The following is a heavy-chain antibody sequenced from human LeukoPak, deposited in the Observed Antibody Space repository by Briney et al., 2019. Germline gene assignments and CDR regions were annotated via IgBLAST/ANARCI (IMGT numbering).Heavy chain of an antibody. CDR2: ISKGSSYI. D-gene: IGHD2-2*01. V-gene: IGHV3-21*01. J-gene: IGHJ4*02. CDR3: TKDWGTTGPYDY. CDR1: GFTFSTFS. Sequence: GGSLRLSCAASGFTFSTFSMNWVRQAPGKGLEWVSPISKGSSYIYYADSVKGRFTLSRDNAKNSLYLQMNSLRAEDTAIYYCTKDWGTTGPYDYWGQGTLVTVSS.